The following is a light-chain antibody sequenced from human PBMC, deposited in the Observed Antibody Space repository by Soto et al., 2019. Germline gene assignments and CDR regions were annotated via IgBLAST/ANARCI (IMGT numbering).Light chain of an antibody. CDR2: AAS. Sequence: EIVLTQSPGTLSLSPGERATLSCRASQSVSSSLAWYQQKPGQSPRLLIYAASSRATGIPDRFSGSGSGTDFTLTINRLEPEDFAVYFCHQYGSSPMYTFGQGTKLEI. CDR1: QSVSSS. J-gene: IGKJ2*01. CDR3: HQYGSSPMYT. V-gene: IGKV3-20*01.